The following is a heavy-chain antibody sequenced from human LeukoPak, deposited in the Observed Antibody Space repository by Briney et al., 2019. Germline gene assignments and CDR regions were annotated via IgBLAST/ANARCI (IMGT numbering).Heavy chain of an antibody. D-gene: IGHD2-15*01. Sequence: SETLSLTCTVSGVSISSYYWSWIRQPPGKGLQWIGCIYHSGSTNYNPSLKSRVTISVDTSKNQFSLKLSSVTAADTAVYYCARGRDCSGGSCNIDYWGQGTLVTVSS. J-gene: IGHJ4*02. V-gene: IGHV4-59*12. CDR3: ARGRDCSGGSCNIDY. CDR1: GVSISSYY. CDR2: IYHSGST.